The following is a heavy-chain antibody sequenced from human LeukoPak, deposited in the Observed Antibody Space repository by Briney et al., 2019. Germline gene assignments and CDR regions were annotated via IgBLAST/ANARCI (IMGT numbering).Heavy chain of an antibody. CDR3: ATTLYSGIYGDAFDI. J-gene: IGHJ3*02. CDR2: MYPGDSET. CDR1: GYSFTSYW. Sequence: GESLKISCKGSGYSFTSYWIGWVRQMPGKGLEGMGIMYPGDSETRYSPSLQSQVTISADKSTSTAYLQWSSLKASDTAMYYCATTLYSGIYGDAFDIWGQGTMVIVSS. V-gene: IGHV5-51*01. D-gene: IGHD4-11*01.